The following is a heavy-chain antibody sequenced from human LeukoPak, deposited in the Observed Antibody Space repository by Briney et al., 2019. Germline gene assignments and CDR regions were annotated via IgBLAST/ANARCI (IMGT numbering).Heavy chain of an antibody. V-gene: IGHV3-23*01. CDR2: ISGSGGST. D-gene: IGHD3-10*01. CDR1: GFTFSTYG. CDR3: ARPPRLWFGELSV. Sequence: GGTLRLSCVASGFTFSTYGMSWVRQAPGKGLEWVSAISGSGGSTYYADSVKGRFTISRDNFNNTLYLQMNSLRAEDTAIYYCARPPRLWFGELSVWGQGTLVTVSS. J-gene: IGHJ4*02.